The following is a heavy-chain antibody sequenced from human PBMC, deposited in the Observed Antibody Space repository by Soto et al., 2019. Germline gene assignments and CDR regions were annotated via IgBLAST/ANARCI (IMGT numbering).Heavy chain of an antibody. Sequence: GESLKISCKGSGYSFAGRWIGWVRQMPGKGLEWMGSIYPGDSDTRYSPSFQGQVTISADKSISTAYLQWSSLKASDTAMYYCARHGPRVYYDNSDYYYYGMDVWGQGTTVTVSS. CDR2: IYPGDSDT. CDR3: ARHGPRVYYDNSDYYYYGMDV. V-gene: IGHV5-51*01. J-gene: IGHJ6*02. D-gene: IGHD3-22*01. CDR1: GYSFAGRW.